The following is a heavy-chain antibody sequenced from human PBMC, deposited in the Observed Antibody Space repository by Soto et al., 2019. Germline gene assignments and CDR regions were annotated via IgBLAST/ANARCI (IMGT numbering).Heavy chain of an antibody. CDR2: ISGSGGST. CDR1: GFTFSSYA. D-gene: IGHD2-2*01. V-gene: IGHV3-23*01. J-gene: IGHJ1*01. Sequence: QAGGSLRLSCAASGFTFSSYAMSWVRQAPGKGLEWVSAISGSGGSTYYADSVKGRFTISRDNSKNTLYLQMNSLRAEDTAVYYCAKAPGYCSSTSCPEYFQHWGQGTLVTVSS. CDR3: AKAPGYCSSTSCPEYFQH.